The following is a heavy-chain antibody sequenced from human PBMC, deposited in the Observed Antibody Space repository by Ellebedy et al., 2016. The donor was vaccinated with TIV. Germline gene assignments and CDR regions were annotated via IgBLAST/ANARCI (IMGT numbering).Heavy chain of an antibody. CDR2: TRLDGSQK. CDR1: GFTLSNYW. Sequence: GESLKISCAASGFTLSNYWMSWVRQAPGKGLEWVANTRLDGSQKYYMDSVKGRFTISGDNAKNSLYLQMNSLRAEDTAVYYCARDGAYGDYSPGYYGMDVWGQGTTVTVSS. CDR3: ARDGAYGDYSPGYYGMDV. J-gene: IGHJ6*02. V-gene: IGHV3-7*03. D-gene: IGHD4-23*01.